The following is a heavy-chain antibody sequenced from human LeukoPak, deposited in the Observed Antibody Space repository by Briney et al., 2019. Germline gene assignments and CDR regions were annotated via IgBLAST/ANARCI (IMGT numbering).Heavy chain of an antibody. V-gene: IGHV1-2*02. Sequence: ASVTVSCKASGYTFTSYYMHWVRQAPGQGLEWMGWINPNSGGTNYAQKFQGRVTMTRDTSISTAYMELSRLRSDDTAVYYCARGPPPLWHYDILTGFDAFDIWGQGTMVTVSS. CDR1: GYTFTSYY. CDR2: INPNSGGT. CDR3: ARGPPPLWHYDILTGFDAFDI. D-gene: IGHD3-9*01. J-gene: IGHJ3*02.